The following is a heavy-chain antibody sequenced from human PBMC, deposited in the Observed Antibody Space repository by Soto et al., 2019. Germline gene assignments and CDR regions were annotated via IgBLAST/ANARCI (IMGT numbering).Heavy chain of an antibody. D-gene: IGHD6-13*01. V-gene: IGHV3-23*01. CDR1: GFSFSSYS. J-gene: IGHJ6*02. CDR3: AKDRRIAEAGRGYYYYYNGTDV. CDR2: ITASGGTT. Sequence: GGSLRLSCAASGFSFSSYSMSWVRQAPGKGLEWVSHITASGGTTYYADSVKGRFTISRDTSRNTLYLQMNSLRAEDTAVYYCAKDRRIAEAGRGYYYYYNGTDVWGQGTTVTVSS.